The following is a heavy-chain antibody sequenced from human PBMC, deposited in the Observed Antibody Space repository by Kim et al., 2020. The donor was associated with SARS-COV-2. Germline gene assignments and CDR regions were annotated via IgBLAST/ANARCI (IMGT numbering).Heavy chain of an antibody. V-gene: IGHV7-4-1*02. D-gene: IGHD6-13*01. Sequence: ASVKVSCKASGYTFTSYAMNWVRQAPGQGLEWMGWINTNTGNPTYAQGFTGRFVFSLDTSVSTAYLQISSLKAEDTAVYYCARDRISYSSSWYPPGANYYYYYGMDVWGQETTVTVSS. J-gene: IGHJ6*02. CDR2: INTNTGNP. CDR3: ARDRISYSSSWYPPGANYYYYYGMDV. CDR1: GYTFTSYA.